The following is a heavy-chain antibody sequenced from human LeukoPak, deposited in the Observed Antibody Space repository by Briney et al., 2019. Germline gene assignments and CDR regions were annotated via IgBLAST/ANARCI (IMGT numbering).Heavy chain of an antibody. CDR2: ISSSSSYI. CDR3: ARGDSSSWYDYMDV. CDR1: GFTFSSYS. Sequence: GGSLRLSCAASGFTFSSYSMNWVRQAPGKGLEWVSSISSSSSYIYYADSVKGRFTISRDNAKNSLYLQMNSLRAEDTAVYYCARGDSSSWYDYMDVWGKGTTVTVSS. J-gene: IGHJ6*03. D-gene: IGHD6-13*01. V-gene: IGHV3-21*01.